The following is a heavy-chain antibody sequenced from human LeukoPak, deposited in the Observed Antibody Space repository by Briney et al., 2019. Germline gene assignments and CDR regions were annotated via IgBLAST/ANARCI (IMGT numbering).Heavy chain of an antibody. CDR3: ARDLGNSGYDYYYYYYYMDV. D-gene: IGHD5-12*01. CDR1: SGSISTSNYY. J-gene: IGHJ6*03. V-gene: IGHV4-39*07. CDR2: IFYSGST. Sequence: PSETLSLTCTVSSGSISTSNYYWGWVRQPPGKALEWIGNIFYSGSTYYNPSLKSRVTISVDTSKNQFSLKLSSVTAADTAVYYCARDLGNSGYDYYYYYYYMDVWGKGTTVTVSS.